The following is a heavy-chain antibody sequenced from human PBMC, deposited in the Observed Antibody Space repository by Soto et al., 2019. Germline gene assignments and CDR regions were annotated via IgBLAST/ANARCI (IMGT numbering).Heavy chain of an antibody. D-gene: IGHD1-26*01. CDR2: ISYDGSNK. CDR3: ASESYSFDY. J-gene: IGHJ4*02. V-gene: IGHV3-30*03. Sequence: QVQLVESGGGVLKPGRSLRLSCAASGFTFSSYGMHWVRQAPGKGLEWVAVISYDGSNKYYADSVKGRFTISRDNSKNTLYLQMNSLRAEDTAVYYCASESYSFDYWGQGTLVTVSS. CDR1: GFTFSSYG.